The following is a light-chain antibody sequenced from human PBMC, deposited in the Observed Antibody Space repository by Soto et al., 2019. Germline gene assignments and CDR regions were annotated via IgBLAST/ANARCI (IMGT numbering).Light chain of an antibody. CDR2: DAS. Sequence: EIVLTQSPATMSLSTGERATISCRASKSVSSYLAWYQQKPGQAPRLLIYDASNRATGIPSRFSGSGSGTDFTPTISSLEPEDFAVYYCQQRSNWPPITFGQGTRLDMK. CDR3: QQRSNWPPIT. CDR1: KSVSSY. J-gene: IGKJ5*01. V-gene: IGKV3-11*01.